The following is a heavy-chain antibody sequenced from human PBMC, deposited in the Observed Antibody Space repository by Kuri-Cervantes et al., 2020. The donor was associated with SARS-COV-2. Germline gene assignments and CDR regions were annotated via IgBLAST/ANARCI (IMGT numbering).Heavy chain of an antibody. CDR3: AGFPEWELLPFDI. Sequence: GGSLRLSCVASGFTFRTYGMHWVRQAPGKGLEWVALISYDEVNKYYADSVKGRFSISRDNSRNTLYLQMNSLRAEDTAVYYCAGFPEWELLPFDIWGQGTMVTVSS. CDR2: ISYDEVNK. J-gene: IGHJ3*02. V-gene: IGHV3-30*03. CDR1: GFTFRTYG. D-gene: IGHD1-26*01.